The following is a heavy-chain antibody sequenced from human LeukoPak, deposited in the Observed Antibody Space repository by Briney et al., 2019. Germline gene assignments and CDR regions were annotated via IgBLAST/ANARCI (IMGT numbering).Heavy chain of an antibody. D-gene: IGHD2-21*02. Sequence: SGPALVKHTQTLTLTCTFSGFSLSNSGMRVSWIRQPPDKALEWLARIVWDGDKFYSTTLKTRLTISKETSKNQVVLTMTNMDPVDTAAYYCARTPYCGGDCYVDYWGQGTLVTVSS. J-gene: IGHJ4*02. CDR2: IVWDGDK. V-gene: IGHV2-70*04. CDR3: ARTPYCGGDCYVDY. CDR1: GFSLSNSGMR.